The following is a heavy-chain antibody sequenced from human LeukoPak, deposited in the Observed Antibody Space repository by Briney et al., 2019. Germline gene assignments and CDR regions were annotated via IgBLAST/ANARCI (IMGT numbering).Heavy chain of an antibody. CDR1: GGSISSGSYY. V-gene: IGHV4-61*02. CDR3: AREFQLLWFGELSFYIDY. J-gene: IGHJ4*02. D-gene: IGHD3-10*01. Sequence: SSQTLSLTRTVSGGSISSGSYYWSWIRQPAGKGLEWIGRIYTSGSTNYNPSLKSRVTISVDTSKNQFSLKLSSVTAADTAVYYCAREFQLLWFGELSFYIDYWGQGTLVTVSS. CDR2: IYTSGST.